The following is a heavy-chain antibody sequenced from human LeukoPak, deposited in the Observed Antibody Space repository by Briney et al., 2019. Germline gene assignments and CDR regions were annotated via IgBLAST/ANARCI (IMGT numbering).Heavy chain of an antibody. CDR2: IKSKTDGGTT. Sequence: GGSLRLSCAASGFTFKNAWMSWVRQAPGKGLECVGRIKSKTDGGTTDYAAAVKGRFTISRDDSKSTLYLQMNSLRTDDTAIYYCATDYYYDSPGLFDYWGEGSLVTVSS. D-gene: IGHD3-22*01. J-gene: IGHJ4*02. CDR3: ATDYYYDSPGLFDY. V-gene: IGHV3-15*07. CDR1: GFTFKNAW.